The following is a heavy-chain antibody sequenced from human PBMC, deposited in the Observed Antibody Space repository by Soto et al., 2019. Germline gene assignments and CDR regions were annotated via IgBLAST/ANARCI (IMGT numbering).Heavy chain of an antibody. V-gene: IGHV5-51*01. CDR3: ARIAQWLARGNWFDH. CDR1: GYSFTSYW. J-gene: IGHJ5*02. CDR2: IYPGDSDT. Sequence: PGESLKISCKGSGYSFTSYWIGWVRQMPGKGLEWMGIIYPGDSDTRYSPSFQGQVTISADKSISTAYLQWSSLKASDTAMYYCARIAQWLARGNWFDHWGQGTLVTVSS. D-gene: IGHD6-19*01.